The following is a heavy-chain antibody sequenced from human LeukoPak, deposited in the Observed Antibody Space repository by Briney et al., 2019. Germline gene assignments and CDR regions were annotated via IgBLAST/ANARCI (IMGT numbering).Heavy chain of an antibody. CDR2: IYYSGST. J-gene: IGHJ4*02. D-gene: IGHD1-26*01. CDR1: GGSISGYY. CDR3: ARGREWEPKVFDY. Sequence: SETLSLTCAVSGGSISGYYWSWIRQPPGKGLEWIGYIYYSGSTNYNPSLKSRVTISVDTSKNQFSLKLSSVTAADTAVYYCARGREWEPKVFDYWGQGTLVTVSS. V-gene: IGHV4-59*01.